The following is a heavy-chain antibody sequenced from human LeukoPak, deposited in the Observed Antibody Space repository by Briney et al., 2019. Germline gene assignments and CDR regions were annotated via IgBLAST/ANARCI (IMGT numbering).Heavy chain of an antibody. D-gene: IGHD3-22*01. J-gene: IGHJ4*02. CDR1: GYTFTSYG. CDR2: ISPYNGNT. CDR3: ARESRFGGYDSSGYYPSDY. V-gene: IGHV1-18*01. Sequence: ASVKVSCTASGYTFTSYGISWVRQAPGQGLEWMGWISPYNGNTNYAQKFQGRVTMTTDTSTSTAYMELRSLRSDDTAVYYCARESRFGGYDSSGYYPSDYWGQGTLVTVSS.